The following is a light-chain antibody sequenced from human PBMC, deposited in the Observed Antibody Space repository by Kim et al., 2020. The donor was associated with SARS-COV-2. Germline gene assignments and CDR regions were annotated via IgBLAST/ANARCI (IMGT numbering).Light chain of an antibody. CDR1: QTFSTNY. CDR2: GAS. Sequence: SPGERAPGSCRASQTFSTNYLAWYQHKPGQAPRLLIYGASSRATGIPDRFSGSGSGTDFTLTISRLDPEDFAVYYCQQYDSSPKTFGQGTKVDIK. V-gene: IGKV3-20*01. CDR3: QQYDSSPKT. J-gene: IGKJ1*01.